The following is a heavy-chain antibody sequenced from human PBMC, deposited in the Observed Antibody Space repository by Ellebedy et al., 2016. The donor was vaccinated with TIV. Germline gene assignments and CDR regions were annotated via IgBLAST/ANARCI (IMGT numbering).Heavy chain of an antibody. CDR2: INHSGST. CDR3: ARHLLHPNLRLGELSLNWYFDL. CDR1: GGSFSGYY. D-gene: IGHD3-16*02. Sequence: SETLSLTCAVYGGSFSGYYWSWIRQPPGKGLEWIGEINHSGSTNYNPSLKSRVTISVDTSKNQFSLKLTSLTAADTAVYYCARHLLHPNLRLGELSLNWYFDLWGRGTLVTVSS. J-gene: IGHJ2*01. V-gene: IGHV4-34*01.